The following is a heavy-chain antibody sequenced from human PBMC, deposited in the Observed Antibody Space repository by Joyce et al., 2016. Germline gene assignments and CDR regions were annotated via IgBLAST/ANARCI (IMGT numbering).Heavy chain of an antibody. CDR2: IISSGTYT. J-gene: IGHJ6*02. CDR1: GFTFSSYN. D-gene: IGHD1-1*01. Sequence: EVQLVESGGGLVKPGGSLRLSCAACGFTFSSYNMNWYRQTPGKVLEWISCIISSGTYTYYADSLKGRVTISRVNAKNSLYLQLNSLTAEDTAVYYCARDSGTYYGMDVWGPGTTVAVSS. V-gene: IGHV3-21*02. CDR3: ARDSGTYYGMDV.